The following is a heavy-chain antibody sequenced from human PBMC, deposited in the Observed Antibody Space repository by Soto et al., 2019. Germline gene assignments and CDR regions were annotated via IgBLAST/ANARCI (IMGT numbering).Heavy chain of an antibody. CDR2: TNHSGST. D-gene: IGHD4-17*01. CDR1: GGSFSRYH. J-gene: IGHJ4*02. CDR3: AGRSTTVSRMDD. Sequence: SETLSLPSAVYGGSFSRYHWSWSRQPPGKGPEWIGETNHSGSTNYNPSLKRRVTISVDTSKNQFSLKLSSVTAADTAVEDCAGRSTTVSRMDDWGQGTLVTVS. V-gene: IGHV4-34*01.